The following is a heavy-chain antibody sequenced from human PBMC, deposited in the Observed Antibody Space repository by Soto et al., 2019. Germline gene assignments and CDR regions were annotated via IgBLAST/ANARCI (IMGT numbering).Heavy chain of an antibody. CDR3: ACYCDSMNGSHYFHGIDA. CDR2: INPSSDGT. J-gene: IGHJ6*02. CDR1: GYSFTSNY. Sequence: ASVKVSCKASGYSFTSNYMHWVRQAPGQRLEWMGWINPSSDGTNYAQKFQARVTMTRDTTISTAYMGLSRLRSDDKANYYCACYCDSMNGSHYFHGIDAWGQGTKVNFAS. D-gene: IGHD3-9*01. V-gene: IGHV1-2*02.